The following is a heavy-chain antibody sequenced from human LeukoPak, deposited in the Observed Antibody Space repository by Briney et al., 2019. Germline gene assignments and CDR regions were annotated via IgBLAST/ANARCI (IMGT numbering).Heavy chain of an antibody. J-gene: IGHJ4*02. CDR1: GYTFTGHY. D-gene: IGHD3-3*01. Sequence: ASVKVSCKASGYTFTGHYMHWVRQAPGQGLEWMGWINPNSGGTNYAQKFQGRVTMTRDTSISTAYMELSRLRSDDTAVYYCARQQGNGFWSGYYSSWGQGTLVTVSS. V-gene: IGHV1-2*02. CDR3: ARQQGNGFWSGYYSS. CDR2: INPNSGGT.